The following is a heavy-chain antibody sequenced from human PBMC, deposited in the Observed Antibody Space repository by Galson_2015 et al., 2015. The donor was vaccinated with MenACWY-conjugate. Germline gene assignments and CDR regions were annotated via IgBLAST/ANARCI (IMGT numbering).Heavy chain of an antibody. CDR2: IRADGSTT. V-gene: IGHV3-74*01. Sequence: SLRLSCAASGFSFSSHWMHWVRQAPGKGLVWVSGIRADGSTTSYAGSVKGRFTISRDNAKNTLYLQMNSLRAEDTAVYYCARPFGVATDFDSWGQGTLVSVSS. D-gene: IGHD3-3*01. CDR3: ARPFGVATDFDS. J-gene: IGHJ4*02. CDR1: GFSFSSHW.